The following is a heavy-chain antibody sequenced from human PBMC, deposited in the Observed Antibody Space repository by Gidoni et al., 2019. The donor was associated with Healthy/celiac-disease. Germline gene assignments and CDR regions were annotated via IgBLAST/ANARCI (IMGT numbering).Heavy chain of an antibody. CDR2: IYYGGST. J-gene: IGHJ4*02. D-gene: IGHD3-22*01. CDR1: GGSISSSRYY. CDR3: ATGDSSGYGSVY. V-gene: IGHV4-39*01. Sequence: QLQLQESGPGLVKPSETLSLTCTVSGGSISSSRYYWGWIRQPPGKGLEWLGSIYYGGSTYYNPSLKSRVTISVDTSKNHFSLKLSSVTAADTAVYYCATGDSSGYGSVYWGQGTLVTVSS.